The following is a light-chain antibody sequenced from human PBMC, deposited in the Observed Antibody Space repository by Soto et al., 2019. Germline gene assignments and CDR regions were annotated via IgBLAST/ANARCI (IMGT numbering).Light chain of an antibody. CDR1: QSVSSY. Sequence: EIVLTQSPATLSLSPGERSTLSCRASQSVSSYLAWYQQKPGQAPRLLIYGASSRATGIPDRLSGSGSGTDFTLTISRLEPEDFAVYYCQQYGSSPLTFCQVTKVDFK. J-gene: IGKJ1*01. CDR3: QQYGSSPLT. CDR2: GAS. V-gene: IGKV3-20*01.